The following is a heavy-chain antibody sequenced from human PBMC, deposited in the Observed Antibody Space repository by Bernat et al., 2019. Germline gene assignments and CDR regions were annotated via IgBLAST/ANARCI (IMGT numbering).Heavy chain of an antibody. D-gene: IGHD4-17*01. Sequence: EVQLVESGGGLVKPGGSLRLSCAASGFTFSNAWMSWVRQAPGKGLEWVGRIKSKTDGGTTDYAAPVKGRFTISIDDSKNTLYLQMNSLKTEDTAVYYCTTDLGDYTAFDIWGQGTMVTVSS. V-gene: IGHV3-15*01. CDR3: TTDLGDYTAFDI. J-gene: IGHJ3*02. CDR2: IKSKTDGGTT. CDR1: GFTFSNAW.